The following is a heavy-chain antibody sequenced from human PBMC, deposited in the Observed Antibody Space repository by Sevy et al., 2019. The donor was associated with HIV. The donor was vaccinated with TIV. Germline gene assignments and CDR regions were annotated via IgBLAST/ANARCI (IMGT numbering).Heavy chain of an antibody. V-gene: IGHV1-46*01. Sequence: ASVKVSCRASGYSFILYYMHWVRQAPGQGLEWMGLINPTGGYTSDAQRFQGRLSMTRDTSTSTFYMELSSLTYEDTAVYYCAVSQSCGGDCDYFDSWGQGTLVTVSS. CDR2: INPTGGYT. J-gene: IGHJ4*02. CDR3: AVSQSCGGDCDYFDS. CDR1: GYSFILYY. D-gene: IGHD2-21*02.